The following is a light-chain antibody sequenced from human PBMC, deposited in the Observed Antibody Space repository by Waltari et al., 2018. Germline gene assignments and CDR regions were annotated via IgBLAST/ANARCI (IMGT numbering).Light chain of an antibody. Sequence: EIVLTQSPGTLSLSPGERATLSCRASQRVSRALAWYRQNPGQAPRLLIYGASNRATGIPDRFSGSGSGTDFSLIISRLEPEDFAVYYCQHYVSLPVTFGQGTKVEIK. V-gene: IGKV3-20*01. J-gene: IGKJ1*01. CDR2: GAS. CDR1: QRVSRA. CDR3: QHYVSLPVT.